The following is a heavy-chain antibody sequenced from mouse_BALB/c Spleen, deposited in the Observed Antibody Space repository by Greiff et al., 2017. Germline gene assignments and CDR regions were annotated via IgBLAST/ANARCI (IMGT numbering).Heavy chain of an antibody. D-gene: IGHD2-4*01. Sequence: EVQLQQSGPGLVKPSQSLSLTCSVTGYSITSGYYWNWIRQFPGNKLEWMGYISYDGSNNYNPSLKNRISITRDTSKNQFFLKLNSVTTEDTATYYCARGDYDGWFAYWGQGTLVTVSA. CDR1: GYSITSGYY. J-gene: IGHJ3*01. V-gene: IGHV3-6*02. CDR2: ISYDGSN. CDR3: ARGDYDGWFAY.